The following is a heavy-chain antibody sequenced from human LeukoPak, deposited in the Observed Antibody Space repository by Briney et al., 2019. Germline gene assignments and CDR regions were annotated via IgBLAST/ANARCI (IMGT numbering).Heavy chain of an antibody. CDR2: IRYDGSNK. D-gene: IGHD3-10*01. Sequence: GGSLRLSCAASGFTVSSNYMSWVRQAPGKGLEWVAFIRYDGSNKYYADSVKGRFTISRDKSKNTLYLQMNSLRAEDTAVYYCARGGYYGSGNDFRFDPWGQGTLVTVSS. V-gene: IGHV3-30*02. CDR3: ARGGYYGSGNDFRFDP. J-gene: IGHJ5*02. CDR1: GFTVSSNY.